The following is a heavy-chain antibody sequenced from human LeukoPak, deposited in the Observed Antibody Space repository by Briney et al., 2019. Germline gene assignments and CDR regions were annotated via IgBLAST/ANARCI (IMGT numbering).Heavy chain of an antibody. CDR1: GFTFDEYG. D-gene: IGHD5-18*01. V-gene: IGHV3-53*01. CDR3: AARWGYNGFDI. J-gene: IGHJ3*02. Sequence: GGSLRLSCATSGFTFDEYGMSWVRQAPGKGLEWVSVIYSGGGTYYADSVKGRFTISRDKSKNTLYLQMNSLRAEDTALFYCAARWGYNGFDIWGQGTMVAVSS. CDR2: IYSGGGT.